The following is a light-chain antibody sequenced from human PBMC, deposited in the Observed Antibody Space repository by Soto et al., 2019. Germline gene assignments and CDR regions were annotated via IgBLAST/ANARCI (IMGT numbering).Light chain of an antibody. V-gene: IGKV3-20*01. J-gene: IGKJ5*01. CDR1: QSVSSSY. Sequence: EIVLTQSPGTLSLSPGERVTLSCRASQSVSSSYLAWYQQKPGQAPRLLIYDASSSATGIPDRFSGSGSGTDFTLTISRLEPEDFAVYYCQYYGGSPPITFGQGTRLEI. CDR3: QYYGGSPPIT. CDR2: DAS.